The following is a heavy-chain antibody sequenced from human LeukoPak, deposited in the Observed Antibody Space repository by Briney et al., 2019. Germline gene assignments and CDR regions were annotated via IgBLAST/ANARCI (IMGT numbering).Heavy chain of an antibody. CDR2: IDWDDDK. CDR1: GFSLSTSGMC. D-gene: IGHD2-2*01. J-gene: IGHJ3*02. V-gene: IGHV2-70*11. CDR3: ARSKDIVVAPDAFDI. Sequence: SGPALVKPTQTLTLTCTFSGFSLSTSGMCVSWIRQPRGKALEWLARIDWDDDKYYSTSLKTRLTISKDTSKNQVVLTMTNMDPLDTATYYCARSKDIVVAPDAFDIWGQGTMVTVSS.